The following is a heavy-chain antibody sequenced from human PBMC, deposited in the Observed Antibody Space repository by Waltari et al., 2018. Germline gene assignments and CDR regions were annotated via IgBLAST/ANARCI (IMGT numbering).Heavy chain of an antibody. CDR2: ISFEGSIR. D-gene: IGHD2-21*01. V-gene: IGHV3-30*18. CDR1: GFTFSQYG. J-gene: IGHJ5*02. Sequence: VQLVESGGGVVQPGRSLRLSCAASGFTFSQYGMQWVRQAPGKEPQWVAVISFEGSIRKYADYVKDRFTISRDNSKDTLYLQMDSLRVDDTAVYYCAKERDKQISTCYDHWGQGTLVTVSS. CDR3: AKERDKQISTCYDH.